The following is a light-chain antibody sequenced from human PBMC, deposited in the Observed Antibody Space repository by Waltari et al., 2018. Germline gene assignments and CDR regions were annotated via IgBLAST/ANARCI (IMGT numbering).Light chain of an antibody. CDR1: SAHSSYA. Sequence: QLVVTQSPSASASLRASVNLTCTLSSAHSSYAIAWPQQQPEKGPRYLMRLNSDGSQSKGDGIPDRFSGSSSGSERYLTISSLQSEDEADYYCQTWGTDMWVFGGGTKLTVL. V-gene: IGLV4-69*01. J-gene: IGLJ3*02. CDR3: QTWGTDMWV. CDR2: LNSDGSQ.